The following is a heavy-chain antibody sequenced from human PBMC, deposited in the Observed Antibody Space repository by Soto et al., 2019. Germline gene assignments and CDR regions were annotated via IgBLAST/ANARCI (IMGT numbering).Heavy chain of an antibody. CDR1: GASITTAYY. J-gene: IGHJ5*02. V-gene: IGHV4-31*03. CDR2: IYYTGST. CDR3: ARGSRFDP. D-gene: IGHD1-26*01. Sequence: QVQLLESGPKLVKPSQTLSLTCTVSGASITTAYYWTWVRQHPVKGLEWIGHIYYTGSTYYNPSLKSRLNSSLDTSKNQFSLQLESVPAADTAIYFFARGSRFDPWVQGTLVTVSS.